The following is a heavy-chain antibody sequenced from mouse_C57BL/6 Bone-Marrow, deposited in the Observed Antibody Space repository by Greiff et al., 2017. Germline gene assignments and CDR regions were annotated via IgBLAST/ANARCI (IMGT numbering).Heavy chain of an antibody. CDR1: GFNIKDDY. J-gene: IGHJ3*01. D-gene: IGHD2-4*01. V-gene: IGHV14-4*01. Sequence: EVQLQESGAELVRPGASVKLSCTASGFNIKDDYMHWVKQRPEQGLEWIGWIDPENGDTEYASKFQGKATITADTSSNTAYLQLSSLTSEDTAVYYCTTEEDYDGSAYWGQGTLVTVSA. CDR2: IDPENGDT. CDR3: TTEEDYDGSAY.